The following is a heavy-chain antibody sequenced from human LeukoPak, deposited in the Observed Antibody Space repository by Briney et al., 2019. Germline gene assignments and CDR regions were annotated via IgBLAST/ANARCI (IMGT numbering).Heavy chain of an antibody. J-gene: IGHJ3*02. CDR2: ISSNGGST. CDR3: ARASSKQLAGYLPDGFDI. Sequence: PGGSLRLSCSASGFTFSRYSMHWVRQAPGKGLEYVSVISSNGGSTYYADSVKGRFTISRDNSKNTLYLQMNSLRADDAAVYYCARASSKQLAGYLPDGFDIWGQGTMVTVSS. D-gene: IGHD3-9*01. V-gene: IGHV3-64*04. CDR1: GFTFSRYS.